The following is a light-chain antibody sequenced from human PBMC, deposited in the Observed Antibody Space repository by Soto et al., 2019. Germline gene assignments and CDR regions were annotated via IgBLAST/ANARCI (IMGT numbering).Light chain of an antibody. CDR1: DSVSSNY. V-gene: IGKV3-20*01. Sequence: EIVLTQSPGTLSLSPGQRATLSCRASDSVSSNYLAWYQQKPGQAPRLLIYRSSTRVTGIPDRFSGSGSGTDFTLTISRLEHEDFAVYFCQQYVNSLTFGGGTKVEIK. CDR2: RSS. CDR3: QQYVNSLT. J-gene: IGKJ4*01.